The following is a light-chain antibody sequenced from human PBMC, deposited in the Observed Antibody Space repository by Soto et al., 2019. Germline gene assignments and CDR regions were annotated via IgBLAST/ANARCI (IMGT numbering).Light chain of an antibody. Sequence: EIVLTQSPGTLSLSPGERATLSCSASQSVSSSYLVWHQQKPGQAPRLLIYAASRRATGIPDRFSGSGSGTEFTLTISSLQSEDFAVYYCQQYNNWPPITFGQGTRLEIK. CDR1: QSVSSSY. CDR3: QQYNNWPPIT. J-gene: IGKJ5*01. CDR2: AAS. V-gene: IGKV3-20*01.